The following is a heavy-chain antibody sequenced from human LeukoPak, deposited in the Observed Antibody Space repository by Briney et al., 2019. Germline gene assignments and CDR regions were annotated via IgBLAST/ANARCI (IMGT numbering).Heavy chain of an antibody. D-gene: IGHD2-15*01. Sequence: GESLKISCKGSGYSFTSYWIGWVRQMPGKGLEWMGIIYPGDSDTRYSPSFQGQVTISAVKSISTAYLQWSSLKASDTAMYYCARQSGYCSGGSCYNWFDPWGQGTLVTVSS. J-gene: IGHJ5*02. CDR1: GYSFTSYW. CDR3: ARQSGYCSGGSCYNWFDP. CDR2: IYPGDSDT. V-gene: IGHV5-51*01.